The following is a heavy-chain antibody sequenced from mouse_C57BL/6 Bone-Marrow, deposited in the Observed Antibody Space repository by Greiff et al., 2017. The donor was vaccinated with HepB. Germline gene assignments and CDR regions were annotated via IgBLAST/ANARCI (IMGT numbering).Heavy chain of an antibody. V-gene: IGHV1-69*01. D-gene: IGHD1-1*02. Sequence: QVQLQQSGAELVMPGASVKLSCKASGYTFTSYWMHWVKQRPGQGLEWIGAIDPSDSYTNYNQKFKGKSTLTVDKSSSTAYMQLSSLTSEDSAVYYCAREGLSRFAYWGQGTLVTVSA. J-gene: IGHJ3*01. CDR2: IDPSDSYT. CDR1: GYTFTSYW. CDR3: AREGLSRFAY.